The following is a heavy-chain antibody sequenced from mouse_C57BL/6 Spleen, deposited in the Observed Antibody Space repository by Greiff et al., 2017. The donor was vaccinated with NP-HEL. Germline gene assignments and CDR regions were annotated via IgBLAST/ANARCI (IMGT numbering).Heavy chain of an antibody. CDR2: ISYDGSN. J-gene: IGHJ2*01. Sequence: EVQRVESGPGLVKPSQSLSLTCSVTGYSITSGYYWNWIRQFPGNKLEWMGYISYDGSNNYNPSLKNRISITRDTSKNQFFLKLNSVTTEDTATYYCARERDSSGPFDYWGQGTTLTVSS. V-gene: IGHV3-6*01. CDR1: GYSITSGYY. D-gene: IGHD3-2*02. CDR3: ARERDSSGPFDY.